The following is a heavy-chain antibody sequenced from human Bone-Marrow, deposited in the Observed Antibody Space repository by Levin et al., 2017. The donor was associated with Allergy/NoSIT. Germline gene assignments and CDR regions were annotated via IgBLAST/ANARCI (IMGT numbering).Heavy chain of an antibody. Sequence: GESLKISCAASGFTFSRYSMNWVRQAPGRGLEWVSYISRSSSTISYADSVKGRFTISRDNAKNSLYLQMNSLRDEDTAVYYCARPDCSGTSCYYFFDSWGQGTLVTVSS. CDR2: ISRSSSTI. CDR1: GFTFSRYS. CDR3: ARPDCSGTSCYYFFDS. J-gene: IGHJ4*02. V-gene: IGHV3-48*02. D-gene: IGHD2-2*01.